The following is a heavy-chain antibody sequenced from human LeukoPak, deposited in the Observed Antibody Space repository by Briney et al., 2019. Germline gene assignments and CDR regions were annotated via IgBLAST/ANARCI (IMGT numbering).Heavy chain of an antibody. CDR2: IYYSGST. J-gene: IGHJ4*02. CDR1: GGSISSYY. Sequence: SSETLSLTCTVSGGSISSYYWSWIRQPPGKGLEWIGYIYYSGSTNYNPSLKSRVTISVDTSKNQFSLKLSSVTAADTAVYYCAREGYSGYDPFDYWGQGTLVTVSS. CDR3: AREGYSGYDPFDY. D-gene: IGHD5-12*01. V-gene: IGHV4-59*01.